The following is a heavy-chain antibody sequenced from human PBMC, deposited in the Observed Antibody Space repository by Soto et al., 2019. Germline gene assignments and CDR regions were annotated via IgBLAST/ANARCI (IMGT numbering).Heavy chain of an antibody. J-gene: IGHJ5*02. CDR2: INQFGAT. CDR3: ALARSFNSRRFDP. V-gene: IGHV4-34*01. CDR1: GWSFSGFY. D-gene: IGHD3-3*01. Sequence: ASETLSLPCPVSGWSFSGFYWTWIRQPPGKGLEWIGDINQFGATNYNPSLKSRVTISVESSKNQFSLGLTSVTPADTAVYFCALARSFNSRRFDPWGQGTLVTVSS.